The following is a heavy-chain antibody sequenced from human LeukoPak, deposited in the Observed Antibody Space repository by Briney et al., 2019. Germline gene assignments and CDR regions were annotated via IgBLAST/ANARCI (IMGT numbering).Heavy chain of an antibody. Sequence: GGSLRLSCAAPGFTFSSYSMNWVRQAPGKGLEWVSSISSSSSYIYYADSVKGRFTISRDNAKNSLYLQMNSLRAEDTAVYYCARIGVATYDYWGQGTLVTVSS. CDR1: GFTFSSYS. CDR2: ISSSSSYI. D-gene: IGHD5-12*01. V-gene: IGHV3-21*01. J-gene: IGHJ4*02. CDR3: ARIGVATYDY.